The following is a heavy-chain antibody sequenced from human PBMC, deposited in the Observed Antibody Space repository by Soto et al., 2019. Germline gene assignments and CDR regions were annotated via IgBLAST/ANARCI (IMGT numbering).Heavy chain of an antibody. J-gene: IGHJ4*01. CDR1: GFTFSTNA. Sequence: GGSLRLSCAASGFTFSTNALSWVRQAPGKGLEWVSSISGSGGSTHYADSVKGRFTISRDNSKNTLYLQVNSLRAEDTAVYYCAKLIGEQAYWGQGTLVTVSS. CDR2: ISGSGGST. V-gene: IGHV3-23*01. CDR3: AKLIGEQAY.